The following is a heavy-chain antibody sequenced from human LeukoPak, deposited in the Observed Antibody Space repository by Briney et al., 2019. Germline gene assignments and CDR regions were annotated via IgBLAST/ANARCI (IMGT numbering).Heavy chain of an antibody. CDR3: ARDGYGGPYDY. V-gene: IGHV4-31*03. Sequence: SETLSLTCTVSGGSISSGGYYWSWLRQHPGKGLEWIGYIYYSGSTYYNPSLKSRVTISVDTSKNQFSLKLSSVTAADTAVYYCARDGYGGPYDYWGQGTLVTVSS. J-gene: IGHJ4*02. CDR1: GGSISSGGYY. CDR2: IYYSGST. D-gene: IGHD4-23*01.